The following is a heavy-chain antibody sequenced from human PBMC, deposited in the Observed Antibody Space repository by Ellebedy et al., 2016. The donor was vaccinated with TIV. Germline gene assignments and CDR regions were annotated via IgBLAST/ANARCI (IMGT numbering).Heavy chain of an antibody. J-gene: IGHJ3*02. V-gene: IGHV3-23*01. Sequence: PGGSLRLSCAASGFTFSNYAMGWVRQAPGEGLEWVSTISTGGATYYADSVKGRFTISRDNSKDTVYLQMNSLRAEDTAVYYCVRDRYGSGRNDAFDIWGQGTMVTVSS. D-gene: IGHD3-10*01. CDR2: ISTGGAT. CDR3: VRDRYGSGRNDAFDI. CDR1: GFTFSNYA.